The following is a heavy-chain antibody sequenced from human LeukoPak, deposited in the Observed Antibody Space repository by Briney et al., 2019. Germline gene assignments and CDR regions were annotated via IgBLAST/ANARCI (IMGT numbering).Heavy chain of an antibody. J-gene: IGHJ6*02. CDR3: STVQSAYYYYYGMDV. Sequence: GGSLRLSCAASGFTFSSYGMHWVRQAPGKGLEWVAVIWYDGSNKYYADSVKGRFTISRDNSKNTLYLQMNSLRAEDTAVYYCSTVQSAYYYYYGMDVWGQGTTVTVSS. CDR1: GFTFSSYG. V-gene: IGHV3-33*01. CDR2: IWYDGSNK.